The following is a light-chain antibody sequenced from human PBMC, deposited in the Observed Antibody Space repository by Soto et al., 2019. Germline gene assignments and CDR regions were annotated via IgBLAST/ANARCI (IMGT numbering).Light chain of an antibody. CDR2: SAS. CDR1: QDISVY. Sequence: DIQMTQSPSSLSASVGDRVTITCRASQDISVYLAWYQQKPGKVPKLLIYSASTLQSGVPSRFSGSGSGTDFTLTIRSLQPEDVATYYCQQFNTAPLTFGQGTRLEIK. J-gene: IGKJ5*01. CDR3: QQFNTAPLT. V-gene: IGKV1-27*01.